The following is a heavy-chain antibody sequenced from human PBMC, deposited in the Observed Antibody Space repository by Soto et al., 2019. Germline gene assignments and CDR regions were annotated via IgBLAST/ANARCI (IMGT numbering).Heavy chain of an antibody. D-gene: IGHD3-10*01. J-gene: IGHJ4*02. Sequence: SETLSLTCDVSGYASSSGFYWAWIRQPPGKRLEGIGNIYFTGTTSYNPSLKTRVTMSVDTSKNQFSLRLSPVTAADTAAFYCARVRRIGMSGSPGDSWGQGTQVTVSS. V-gene: IGHV4-38-2*01. CDR3: ARVRRIGMSGSPGDS. CDR2: IYFTGTT. CDR1: GYASSSGFY.